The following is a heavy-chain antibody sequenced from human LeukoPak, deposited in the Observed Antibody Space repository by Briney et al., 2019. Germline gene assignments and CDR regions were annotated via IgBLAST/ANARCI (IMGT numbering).Heavy chain of an antibody. Sequence: VGSLRLSCAASGFTVSSYYMSWVRQAPGKGLEWVSVIYSGGTTHYADSVRGRFTISRDNSKNTLYLQMNSLRAEDTAVYYCARDFYGSGSYRYFDLWGRGTLVTVSS. CDR1: GFTVSSYY. V-gene: IGHV3-53*01. CDR3: ARDFYGSGSYRYFDL. J-gene: IGHJ2*01. CDR2: IYSGGTT. D-gene: IGHD3-10*01.